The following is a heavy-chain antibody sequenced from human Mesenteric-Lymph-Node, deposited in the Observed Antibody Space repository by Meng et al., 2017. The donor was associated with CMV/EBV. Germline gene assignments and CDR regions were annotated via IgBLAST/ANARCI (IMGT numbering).Heavy chain of an antibody. CDR2: INPSSGST. CDR1: GYTFTSCH. D-gene: IGHD6-6*01. V-gene: IGHV1-2*02. Sequence: ASVKVSCKASGYTFTSCHINWVRQATGQGLEWMGWINPSSGSTNCAQKFQGRVTMTRDTSTSTVYMELSSLRSDDTAVYYCARDRSSSWGWFDPWGQGTLVTVSS. CDR3: ARDRSSSWGWFDP. J-gene: IGHJ5*02.